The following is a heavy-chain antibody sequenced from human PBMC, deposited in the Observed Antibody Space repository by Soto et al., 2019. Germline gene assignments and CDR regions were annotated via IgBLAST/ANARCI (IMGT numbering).Heavy chain of an antibody. CDR3: ARDFEGQWLLSMALLYGMDV. CDR2: IWYDGSNK. Sequence: QVQLVESGGGVVQPGRSLRLSCAASGFTFSSYGMHWVRQAPGKGLEWVAVIWYDGSNKYYADSVKGRFTISRDNSKNTLYLQMNSLRAEDTAVYYCARDFEGQWLLSMALLYGMDVWGQGTTVTVSS. D-gene: IGHD6-19*01. CDR1: GFTFSSYG. J-gene: IGHJ6*02. V-gene: IGHV3-33*01.